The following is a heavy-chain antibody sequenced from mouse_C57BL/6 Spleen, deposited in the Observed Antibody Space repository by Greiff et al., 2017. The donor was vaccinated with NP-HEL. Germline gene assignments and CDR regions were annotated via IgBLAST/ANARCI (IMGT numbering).Heavy chain of an antibody. Sequence: QVQLQQSGAELVKPGASVKLSCKASGYTFTSYWMHWVKQRPGRGLEWIGRIDPNSGGTKYNEKFKSKATLTVDKASSTAYMQLSSLTSEDSAVYYCARDRYYGSSYRDYAMDYWGQGTSVTVSS. J-gene: IGHJ4*01. CDR3: ARDRYYGSSYRDYAMDY. V-gene: IGHV1-72*01. CDR2: IDPNSGGT. D-gene: IGHD1-1*01. CDR1: GYTFTSYW.